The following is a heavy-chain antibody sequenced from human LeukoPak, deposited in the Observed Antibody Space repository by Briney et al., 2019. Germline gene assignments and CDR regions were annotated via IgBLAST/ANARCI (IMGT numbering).Heavy chain of an antibody. J-gene: IGHJ3*01. CDR2: SGNKADSYTA. V-gene: IGHV3-72*01. D-gene: IGHD1-26*01. CDR1: GFSLSDHY. Sequence: GGSLRLSCAASGFSLSDHYIDWVRQAPGKGLEWVGRSGNKADSYTAEYAASVKGRFTISRDDSKNSLYLQMNTLTTEDTAVYHCTRGYSGVSVYAFDVWGQRTMVTLSS. CDR3: TRGYSGVSVYAFDV.